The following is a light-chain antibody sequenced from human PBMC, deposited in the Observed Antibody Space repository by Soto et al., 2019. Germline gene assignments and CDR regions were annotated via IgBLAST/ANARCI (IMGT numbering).Light chain of an antibody. J-gene: IGLJ2*01. V-gene: IGLV2-8*01. CDR3: ASFSGSNFYVV. CDR2: EVS. CDR1: GSDVGGYNY. Sequence: QSALTQPPSASGSPGQSVTISCTGTGSDVGGYNYVSWYQHHPGKAPKLMLYEVSTRPSGVPARFSGSKSGNTASLTVSGLQVEDEADHYCASFSGSNFYVVFGGGPKLTVL.